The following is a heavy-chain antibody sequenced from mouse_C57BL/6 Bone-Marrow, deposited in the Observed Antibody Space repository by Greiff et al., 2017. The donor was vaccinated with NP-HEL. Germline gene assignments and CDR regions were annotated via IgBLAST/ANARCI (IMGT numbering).Heavy chain of an antibody. Sequence: VQLQQPGAELVKPGASVKLSCKASGYTFTSYWMHWVKQRPGQGLEWIGMIHPNSGSTNYNEKFKSKATLTVDKSSSTADMQLSSLTSEDSAVYYCAREGDYYGSSFFYFDYWGQGTTLTVSS. CDR3: AREGDYYGSSFFYFDY. CDR1: GYTFTSYW. D-gene: IGHD1-1*01. CDR2: IHPNSGST. J-gene: IGHJ2*01. V-gene: IGHV1-64*01.